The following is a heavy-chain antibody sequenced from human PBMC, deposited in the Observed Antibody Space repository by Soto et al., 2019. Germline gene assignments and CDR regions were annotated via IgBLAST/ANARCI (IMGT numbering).Heavy chain of an antibody. V-gene: IGHV4-34*01. CDR1: GGSFSGYY. CDR3: ARVSSLYFDY. Sequence: SETLSLTCAVYGGSFSGYYWSWIRQPPGKGLEWIGEINHSGSTNYNPSLKSRVTISVDTSKNQFSLKLSSVTAADTAVYYCARVSSLYFDYWGQGNLVTVSS. CDR2: INHSGST. J-gene: IGHJ4*02.